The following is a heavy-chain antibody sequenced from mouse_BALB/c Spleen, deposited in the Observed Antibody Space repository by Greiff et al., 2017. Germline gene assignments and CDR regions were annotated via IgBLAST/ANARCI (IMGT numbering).Heavy chain of an antibody. CDR1: GFTFSSFG. D-gene: IGHD2-5*01. V-gene: IGHV5-17*02. Sequence: EVKLVESGGGLVQPGGSRKLSCAVSGFTFSSFGMHWVRQAPEKGLEWVAYISSGSSTIYYADTVKGRFTISRDNPKNTLFLQMTSLRSEDTAMYYCARGAGVRDYAMDYWGQGTSVTVSS. CDR2: ISSGSSTI. CDR3: ARGAGVRDYAMDY. J-gene: IGHJ4*01.